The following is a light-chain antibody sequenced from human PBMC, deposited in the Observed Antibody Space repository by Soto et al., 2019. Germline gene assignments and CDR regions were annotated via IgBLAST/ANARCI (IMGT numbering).Light chain of an antibody. CDR3: CSYAGSSTFYYV. CDR1: SSDVGSYNL. CDR2: EVS. Sequence: QSVLTQPASVSWSPGQSITISCTGTSSDVGSYNLVSWYQQHPGKAPKLMIYEVSKRPSGVSNRFSGSKSGNTASLTISGLQAEDEADYYCCSYAGSSTFYYVFGTGTKVP. J-gene: IGLJ1*01. V-gene: IGLV2-23*02.